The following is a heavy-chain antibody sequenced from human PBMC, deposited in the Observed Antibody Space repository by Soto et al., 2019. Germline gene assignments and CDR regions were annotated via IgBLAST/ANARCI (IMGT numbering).Heavy chain of an antibody. V-gene: IGHV4-31*03. CDR3: ARAIDFWSGYYTVWFDP. D-gene: IGHD3-3*01. CDR2: IYYSGST. CDR1: GGSISSGGYY. Sequence: SETLSLTCPVSGGSISSGGYYWSWIRQHPGKGLEWIGYIYYSGSTYYNPSLKSRVTISVDTSKNQFSLKLSSVTAADTAVYYCARAIDFWSGYYTVWFDPWGQGTLVTVSS. J-gene: IGHJ5*02.